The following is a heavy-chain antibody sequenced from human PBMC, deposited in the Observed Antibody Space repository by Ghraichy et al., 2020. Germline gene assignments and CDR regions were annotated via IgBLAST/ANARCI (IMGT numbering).Heavy chain of an antibody. CDR1: GFTFSSYG. CDR3: AKAGYSSSWYEAGGDYFDY. Sequence: GGSLRLSCAASGFTFSSYGMHWVRQAPGKGLEWVAVISYDGSNKYYADSVKGRFTISRDNSKNTLYLQMNSLRPEDTAVYYCAKAGYSSSWYEAGGDYFDYWGQGTLVTVSS. V-gene: IGHV3-30*18. J-gene: IGHJ4*02. D-gene: IGHD6-13*01. CDR2: ISYDGSNK.